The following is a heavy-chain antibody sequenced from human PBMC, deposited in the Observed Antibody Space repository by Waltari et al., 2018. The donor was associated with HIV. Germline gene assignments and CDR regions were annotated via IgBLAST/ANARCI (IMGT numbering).Heavy chain of an antibody. Sequence: QVHLVESGGGVVQPGRSLRLSCAASALTFSSYGMHWVRQAPGKGLELVAIISYDGSTKYYADSVKGRFIISRDNSKNTLYLQLNTLRPEDTAMYFCAKAKVVSSYYYSLEYWGQGTLVTVSS. V-gene: IGHV3-30*18. CDR3: AKAKVVSSYYYSLEY. D-gene: IGHD3-22*01. CDR1: ALTFSSYG. CDR2: ISYDGSTK. J-gene: IGHJ4*02.